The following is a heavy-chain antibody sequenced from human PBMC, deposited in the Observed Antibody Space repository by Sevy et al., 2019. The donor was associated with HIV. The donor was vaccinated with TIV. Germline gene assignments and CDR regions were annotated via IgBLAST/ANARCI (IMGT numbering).Heavy chain of an antibody. CDR2: IIPIFGTA. CDR1: GGTFSSYA. V-gene: IGHV1-69*13. D-gene: IGHD1-26*01. Sequence: ASVKVSCKASGGTFSSYAISWVRQAPGQGLEWMGGIIPIFGTANYAQKFQGRVTITADESTSTAYMELSSLRSEDTAVYYCAIGRLDRYSGSYYVPYYYYGMDVWGQGTTVTVS. J-gene: IGHJ6*02. CDR3: AIGRLDRYSGSYYVPYYYYGMDV.